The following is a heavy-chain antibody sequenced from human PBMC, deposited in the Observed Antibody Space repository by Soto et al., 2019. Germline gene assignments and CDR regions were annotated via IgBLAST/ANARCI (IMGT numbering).Heavy chain of an antibody. CDR3: AREVAARLDYYYYGMDV. V-gene: IGHV6-1*01. CDR2: TYYRSKWYN. CDR1: GDSVSSNSAA. Sequence: SQTLSLPCAISGDSVSSNSAAWNWIRQSPSRGLEWLGRTYYRSKWYNDYAVSVKSRITINPDTSKNQFSLQLNSVTPEDTAVYYCAREVAARLDYYYYGMDVWGQGTTVTVSS. D-gene: IGHD6-6*01. J-gene: IGHJ6*02.